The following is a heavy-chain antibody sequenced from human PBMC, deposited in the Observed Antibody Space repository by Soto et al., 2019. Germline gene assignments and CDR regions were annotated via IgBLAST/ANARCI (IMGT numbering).Heavy chain of an antibody. CDR2: INPNSGGT. CDR1: GYTFTGYY. D-gene: IGHD2-2*01. CDR3: ARSDTPYCSSTSCYEYYYYGMDV. Sequence: QVQLVQSGAEVKKPGASVKVSCKASGYTFTGYYMHWVRQAPGQGLEWMGWINPNSGGTNYAQKFQGWVTMTRDTSISTAYMELSRLRSDDTAVYYCARSDTPYCSSTSCYEYYYYGMDVWGQGTTVTVSS. V-gene: IGHV1-2*04. J-gene: IGHJ6*02.